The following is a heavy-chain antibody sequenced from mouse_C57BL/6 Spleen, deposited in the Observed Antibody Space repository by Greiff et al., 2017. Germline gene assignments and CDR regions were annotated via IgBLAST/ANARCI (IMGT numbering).Heavy chain of an antibody. CDR1: GFNIKNTY. V-gene: IGHV14-3*01. D-gene: IGHD2-4*01. J-gene: IGHJ4*01. CDR3: ARDYDDYEGGFYYAMDY. CDR2: IDPANGNT. Sequence: EVQVVESVAELVRPGASVKLSCTASGFNIKNTYMHWVKQRPEQGLEWIGRIDPANGNTKYAPKFQGKATITADTSSNTAYLQLSSLTSEDTAIYYCARDYDDYEGGFYYAMDYWGQGTSVTVSS.